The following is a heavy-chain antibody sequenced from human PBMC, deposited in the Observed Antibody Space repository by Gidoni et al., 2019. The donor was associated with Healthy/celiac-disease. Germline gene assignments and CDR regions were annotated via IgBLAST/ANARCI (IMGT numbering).Heavy chain of an antibody. CDR2: IKQDGSEK. Sequence: EVQLVESGGGLVQPGGSLRLSCAASGFTFSSYCMSWVRQAPGKGLEWVANIKQDGSEKYYVDSVKGRFTISRDNAKNSLYLQMNSLRAEDTAVYYCARVNGPYFDYWGQGTLVTVSS. V-gene: IGHV3-7*04. CDR1: GFTFSSYC. J-gene: IGHJ4*02. CDR3: ARVNGPYFDY.